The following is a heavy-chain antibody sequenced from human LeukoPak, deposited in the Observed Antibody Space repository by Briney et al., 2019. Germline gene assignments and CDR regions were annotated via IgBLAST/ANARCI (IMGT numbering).Heavy chain of an antibody. J-gene: IGHJ4*02. CDR3: ASILGYCSSTSCYAFDY. CDR2: ISSSGSTI. CDR1: GFTFSDYY. D-gene: IGHD2-2*01. V-gene: IGHV3-11*04. Sequence: PGGSLRLSCAASGFTFSDYYMSWIRQAPGKGLEWVSYISSSGSTIYYADSVKGRLTISRDNAKNSLYLQMNSLRAEDTAVYHCASILGYCSSTSCYAFDYWGQGTLVTVSS.